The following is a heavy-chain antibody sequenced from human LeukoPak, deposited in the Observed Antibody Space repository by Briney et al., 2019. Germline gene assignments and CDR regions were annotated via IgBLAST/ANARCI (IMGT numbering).Heavy chain of an antibody. CDR2: IIPIFGTA. V-gene: IGHV1-69*13. Sequence: ASVKVSCKASGGTFSSYAISWVRQAPGQGLEWMGGIIPIFGTANYAQKFQGRVTITADESTSTAYMELSSLRSEDTAVYYCARLAAEYYYDSSGYSGGYFDYWGQGTLLTVSS. D-gene: IGHD3-22*01. CDR3: ARLAAEYYYDSSGYSGGYFDY. J-gene: IGHJ4*02. CDR1: GGTFSSYA.